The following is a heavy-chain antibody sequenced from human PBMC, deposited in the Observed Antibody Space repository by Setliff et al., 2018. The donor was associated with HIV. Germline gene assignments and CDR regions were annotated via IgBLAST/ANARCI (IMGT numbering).Heavy chain of an antibody. D-gene: IGHD5-12*01. CDR2: ISAYNGNT. Sequence: ASVKVSCKASGYSFINYGISWVRQAPGQGLEWMGWISAYNGNTDYAPRLLGRVTMTTDTSTSTAYMELSSLRSEDTAVYYCARDSAIVTTIIDHYYGMDVWGQGTTVTVSS. V-gene: IGHV1-18*01. CDR3: ARDSAIVTTIIDHYYGMDV. J-gene: IGHJ6*02. CDR1: GYSFINYG.